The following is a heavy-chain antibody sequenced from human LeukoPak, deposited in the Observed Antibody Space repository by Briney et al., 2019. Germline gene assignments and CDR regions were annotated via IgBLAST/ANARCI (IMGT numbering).Heavy chain of an antibody. CDR3: ARVLRYSGSYCDY. V-gene: IGHV3-48*04. CDR1: GFTFSSYA. J-gene: IGHJ4*02. Sequence: PGGSLRLSCAASGFTFSSYAMSWVRQAPGKGLEWVSYVSSGGSTIYYADSVKGRFTISRVNAKNSLYLQMNSLRAEDTAVYYCARVLRYSGSYCDYWGQGTLVTVSS. D-gene: IGHD1-26*01. CDR2: VSSGGSTI.